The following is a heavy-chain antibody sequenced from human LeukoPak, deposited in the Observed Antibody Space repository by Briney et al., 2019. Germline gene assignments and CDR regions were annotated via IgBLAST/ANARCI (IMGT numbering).Heavy chain of an antibody. CDR3: AKGNACSGGSCYPPRMDV. Sequence: PGGSLRLSCAASGLTFSSYAMTWVPQAPGKGLEWVSGISGSDGNTYYADSVTGRFTISRDNSNNTLYLQMNSLRAEDTAVYYCAKGNACSGGSCYPPRMDVWGKGTTVTVSS. D-gene: IGHD2-15*01. V-gene: IGHV3-23*01. J-gene: IGHJ6*03. CDR1: GLTFSSYA. CDR2: ISGSDGNT.